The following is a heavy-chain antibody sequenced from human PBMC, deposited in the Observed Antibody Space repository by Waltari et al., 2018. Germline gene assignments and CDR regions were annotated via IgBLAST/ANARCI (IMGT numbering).Heavy chain of an antibody. CDR1: GESISSRPYY. CDR2: LYYGRRT. Sequence: QLQMQESGPGLAKPSETLSLTCSVSGESISSRPYYCAWIRQPPGKGLEWIGSLYYGRRTNYNRYLTSRVTVSGDTSKNQLSLRRTTVTAADTATYDCARPTDMMTLPFYWGPGILVTVSS. V-gene: IGHV4-39*01. D-gene: IGHD3-9*01. J-gene: IGHJ4*02. CDR3: ARPTDMMTLPFY.